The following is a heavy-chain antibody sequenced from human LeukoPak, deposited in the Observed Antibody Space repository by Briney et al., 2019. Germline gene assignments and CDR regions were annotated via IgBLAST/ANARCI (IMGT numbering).Heavy chain of an antibody. CDR2: ISSSSSYI. Sequence: GGSLRLSCAASGFTFSSYSMNWVRQAPGKGLEWVSSISSSSSYIYYADSVKGRFTISRDNAKNSLYLQMNSLRAEDTAVYYCARVGSSWYPNNYYFDYWGQGTLVTVSS. J-gene: IGHJ4*02. CDR3: ARVGSSWYPNNYYFDY. V-gene: IGHV3-21*01. D-gene: IGHD6-13*01. CDR1: GFTFSSYS.